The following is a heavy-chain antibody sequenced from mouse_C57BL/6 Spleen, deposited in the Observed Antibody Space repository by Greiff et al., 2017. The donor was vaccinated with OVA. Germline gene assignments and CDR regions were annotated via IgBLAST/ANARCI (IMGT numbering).Heavy chain of an antibody. CDR2: IYPSDSET. D-gene: IGHD1-1*01. CDR3: ARESLYYYGSSYGYFDV. CDR1: GYTFTSYW. J-gene: IGHJ1*03. Sequence: VQLQQPGAELVRPGSSVKLSCKASGYTFTSYWMDWVKQRPGQGLEWIGNIYPSDSETHYNQKFKDKATLTVDKSSSTAYMQLSSLTSEDSAVYYWARESLYYYGSSYGYFDVWGTGTTVTVSS. V-gene: IGHV1-61*01.